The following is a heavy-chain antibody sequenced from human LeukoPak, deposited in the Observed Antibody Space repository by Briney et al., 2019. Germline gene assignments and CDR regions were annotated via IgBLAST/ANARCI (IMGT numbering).Heavy chain of an antibody. CDR3: ARELIYGSKSYYTP. J-gene: IGHJ5*02. Sequence: GGSLRLSCAASGFTFSSYWMTWVRQTPGKGLEWVANIKQDGSEKNYVDSVKGRFTISRDNAKNSLYLQMNSLRAEDSAVYYCARELIYGSKSYYTPWGQGTLVTVSS. D-gene: IGHD3-10*01. CDR2: IKQDGSEK. V-gene: IGHV3-7*04. CDR1: GFTFSSYW.